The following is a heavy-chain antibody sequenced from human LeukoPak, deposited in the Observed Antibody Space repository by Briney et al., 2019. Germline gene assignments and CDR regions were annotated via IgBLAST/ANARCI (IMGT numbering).Heavy chain of an antibody. D-gene: IGHD6-13*01. CDR1: GFSFSSYA. V-gene: IGHV3-23*01. J-gene: IGHJ4*02. Sequence: PGGSLRLSCAASGFSFSSYAMSWVRQAPGKGLEWVSGISGSGGSTYYADSVKGRFTISRDNSKNTLYLQMNSLRAEDTAVYYCASGGSSWYGYWGQGTLVTVSS. CDR3: ASGGSSWYGY. CDR2: ISGSGGST.